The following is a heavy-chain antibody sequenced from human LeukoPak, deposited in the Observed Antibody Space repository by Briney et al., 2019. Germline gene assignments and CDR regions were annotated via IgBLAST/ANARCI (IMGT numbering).Heavy chain of an antibody. CDR2: INHSGST. D-gene: IGHD6-13*01. Sequence: SETLSLTCTVSGGSISSSSYYWGWVRQPPGEGLEWIGEINHSGSTNYNPSLKSRVTISVDTSKNQFSLKLSSVTAADTAVYYCARGRRSSSWSTWVNYYYYYMDVWGKGTTVTVSS. J-gene: IGHJ6*03. CDR3: ARGRRSSSWSTWVNYYYYYMDV. V-gene: IGHV4-39*07. CDR1: GGSISSSSYY.